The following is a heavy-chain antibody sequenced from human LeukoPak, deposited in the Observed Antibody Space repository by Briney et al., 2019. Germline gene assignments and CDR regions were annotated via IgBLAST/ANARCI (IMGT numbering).Heavy chain of an antibody. Sequence: GGSLRLSCAASGFTFSSYAMSWVRQAPGKGLEWVSAISGSGGSTYYADSVKGRFTISRDNSRNMVYLQMNSLRVEDTAVYYCAKDPSVILLRYFDNWGQGTLVTVSS. D-gene: IGHD3-22*01. CDR3: AKDPSVILLRYFDN. CDR1: GFTFSSYA. V-gene: IGHV3-23*01. CDR2: ISGSGGST. J-gene: IGHJ4*02.